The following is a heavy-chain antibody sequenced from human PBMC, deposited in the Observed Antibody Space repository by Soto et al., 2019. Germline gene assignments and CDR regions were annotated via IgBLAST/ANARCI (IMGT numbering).Heavy chain of an antibody. D-gene: IGHD2-2*01. J-gene: IGHJ6*02. Sequence: GESLKISCKGSGYSFTSYWISWVRQMPGKGLEWMGRIDPSDSYTNYSPSFQGHVTISADKSISTAYLQWSSLKASDTAMYYCASRRRSRTTALDAYYGMDVWSQRTTVSVSS. CDR1: GYSFTSYW. CDR2: IDPSDSYT. V-gene: IGHV5-10-1*01. CDR3: ASRRRSRTTALDAYYGMDV.